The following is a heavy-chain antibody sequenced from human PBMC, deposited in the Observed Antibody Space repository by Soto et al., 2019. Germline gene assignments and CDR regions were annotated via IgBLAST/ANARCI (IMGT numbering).Heavy chain of an antibody. CDR1: GFTFDSYG. CDR2: ISSDGNNK. D-gene: IGHD4-17*01. Sequence: QVQLVESGGGVVQPGRSLRLSCAASGFTFDSYGMHWVRQAPGKGLEWEAVISSDGNNKYYADSVKGRFSIYRDNFNNVLYLQMSSLRVEDTAVYYCVKDLLQNTVTPCGSWGQGTLVTVSS. V-gene: IGHV3-30*18. CDR3: VKDLLQNTVTPCGS. J-gene: IGHJ5*02.